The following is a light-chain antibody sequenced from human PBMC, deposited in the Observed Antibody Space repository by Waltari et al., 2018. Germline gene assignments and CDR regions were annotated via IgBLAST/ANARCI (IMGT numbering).Light chain of an antibody. CDR1: SSDVARYDY. Sequence: QSALTQPPSASGSPGQSVTISCTGTSSDVARYDYVSWYQQHPGKAPKLIIFEVNKRPSGVPDRFSGSKSYNTASLTVSGLQAEDEADYSCSSYAGSNKVVFGGGTKLTVL. CDR3: SSYAGSNKVV. CDR2: EVN. V-gene: IGLV2-8*01. J-gene: IGLJ2*01.